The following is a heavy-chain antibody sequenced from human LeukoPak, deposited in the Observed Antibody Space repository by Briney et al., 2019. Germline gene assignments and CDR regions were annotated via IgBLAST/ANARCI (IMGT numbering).Heavy chain of an antibody. D-gene: IGHD1-20*01. J-gene: IGHJ3*02. CDR1: GFTFSSYG. CDR2: ISYEGRNI. Sequence: GGSLRLSCAASGFTFSSYGMHWVRQAPGKGLEWVTVISYEGRNIFYADSVTGRFIISRDNSKNTLYLQVNSLRDEDTAVYYCAKDRSMTGNNDAFDIWGQGTMVTVSS. V-gene: IGHV3-30*18. CDR3: AKDRSMTGNNDAFDI.